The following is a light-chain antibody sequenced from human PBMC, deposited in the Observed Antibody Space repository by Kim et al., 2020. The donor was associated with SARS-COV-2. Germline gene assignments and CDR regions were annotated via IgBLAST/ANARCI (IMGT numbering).Light chain of an antibody. V-gene: IGLV1-44*01. CDR3: AAWDGGLSGVV. Sequence: GPRFAISCSGSSSNIGTNHVNWYQQLPGTAPKLLIFSSHERPSGVPDRFSGSRSGTSASLAISGLQSEDEADYYCAAWDGGLSGVVFGGGTQLTVL. J-gene: IGLJ3*02. CDR2: SSH. CDR1: SSNIGTNH.